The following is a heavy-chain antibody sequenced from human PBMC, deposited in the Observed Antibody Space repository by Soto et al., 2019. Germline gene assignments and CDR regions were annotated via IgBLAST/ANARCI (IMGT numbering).Heavy chain of an antibody. CDR3: ARGARGITVTTEYYFDY. CDR2: INHSGST. CDR1: GGSFSGYY. D-gene: IGHD4-4*01. Sequence: SETLSLTCAVYGGSFSGYYWSWIRQPPGKGLEWIGEINHSGSTNYNPSLKSRVTISVDTSKNQFSPKLSSVTAADTAVYYCARGARGITVTTEYYFDYWGQGTLVTVSS. J-gene: IGHJ4*02. V-gene: IGHV4-34*01.